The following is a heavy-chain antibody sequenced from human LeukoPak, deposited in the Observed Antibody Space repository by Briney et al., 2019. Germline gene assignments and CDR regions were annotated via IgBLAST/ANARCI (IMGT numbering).Heavy chain of an antibody. CDR2: IYHSGST. J-gene: IGHJ4*02. CDR1: GGSISSDNYY. Sequence: SETLSLTCTVSGGSISSDNYYWSWIRQPPGKGLEWIGSIYHSGSTYYNPSLKSRVTISVDTSKNQFSLKLSSVTAADTAVYYCARDRGYNYYYFDYWGQGTLVTVSS. V-gene: IGHV4-39*07. CDR3: ARDRGYNYYYFDY. D-gene: IGHD5-24*01.